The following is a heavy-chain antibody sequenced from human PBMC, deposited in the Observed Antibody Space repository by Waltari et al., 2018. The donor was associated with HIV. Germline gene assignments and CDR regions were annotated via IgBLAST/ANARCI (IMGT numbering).Heavy chain of an antibody. CDR2: MNSDGGIT. J-gene: IGHJ1*01. CDR3: AKGGTSGYTFGFGR. CDR1: GFTFSSYW. D-gene: IGHD5-18*01. V-gene: IGHV3-74*01. Sequence: EVQLVESGGGLVQPGGSLRLSCAASGFTFSSYWMHWVRQAPGKGLVGVSRMNSDGGITSHADSVKGRFTISRDNARNTLYLQMNSLGAEDTAMYYCAKGGTSGYTFGFGRWGQGTLVTVSS.